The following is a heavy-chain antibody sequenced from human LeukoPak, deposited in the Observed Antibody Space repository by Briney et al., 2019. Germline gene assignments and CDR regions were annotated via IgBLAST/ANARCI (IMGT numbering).Heavy chain of an antibody. CDR3: ARSDYVWGNGNHGMDAFDV. J-gene: IGHJ3*01. CDR2: ISQTENS. V-gene: IGHV4-38-2*01. Sequence: SETLSLTCGVSGFSISNGFSWGWIRQPPGKGLEWIGSISQTENSYNNPSLKSRVTISVDTSKNQFSLKLSSVTAADTAVYYCARSDYVWGNGNHGMDAFDVWGQGTMVTVSS. D-gene: IGHD3-16*01. CDR1: GFSISNGFS.